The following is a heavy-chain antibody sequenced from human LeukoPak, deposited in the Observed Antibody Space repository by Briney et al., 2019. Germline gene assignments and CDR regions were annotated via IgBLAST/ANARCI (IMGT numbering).Heavy chain of an antibody. V-gene: IGHV1-2*02. D-gene: IGHD2-8*01. CDR2: INTNSGGT. CDR3: ARVAYCTKGVCINFDL. Sequence: ASVKVSCKASGYTFTGPYIHGMGQAPGQGGERMGWINTNSGGTKYAQQFQRSVTVTRHTSTSTAYMELSGLRAHDTAAYYCARVAYCTKGVCINFDLWGQGTLVTVSS. J-gene: IGHJ4*02. CDR1: GYTFTGPY.